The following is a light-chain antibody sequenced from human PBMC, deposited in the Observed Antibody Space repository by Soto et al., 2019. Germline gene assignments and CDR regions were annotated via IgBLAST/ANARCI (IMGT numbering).Light chain of an antibody. J-gene: IGKJ4*01. Sequence: EIVMTQSPATLSVSAGDTATLSCRASQSVGSNLAWYQQIPGQAPRLLIYGAATRATGIPARFSGSGSGTGFTLTISRLQSEDFAVYFCQQYYNWPGTFGGGTKVEIK. CDR3: QQYYNWPGT. V-gene: IGKV3-15*01. CDR2: GAA. CDR1: QSVGSN.